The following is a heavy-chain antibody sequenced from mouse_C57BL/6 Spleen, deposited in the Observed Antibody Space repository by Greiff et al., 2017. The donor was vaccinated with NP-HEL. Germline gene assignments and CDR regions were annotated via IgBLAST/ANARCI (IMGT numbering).Heavy chain of an antibody. D-gene: IGHD1-1*01. CDR2: IYPGDGDT. CDR3: ARRYGSSYVGAMDY. CDR1: GYAFSSYW. J-gene: IGHJ4*01. V-gene: IGHV1-80*01. Sequence: VQLQQSGAELVKPGASVKISCKASGYAFSSYWMNWVKQRPGKGLEWIGQIYPGDGDTNYNGKFKGKATLTADKSSSPAYMQLSSLTSEDSAVYLCARRYGSSYVGAMDYWGQGTSVTVSS.